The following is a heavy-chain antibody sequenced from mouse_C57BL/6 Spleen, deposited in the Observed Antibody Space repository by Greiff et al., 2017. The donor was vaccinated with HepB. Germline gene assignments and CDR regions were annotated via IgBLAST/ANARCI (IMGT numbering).Heavy chain of an antibody. D-gene: IGHD3-1*01. CDR3: ARRGLLFAY. V-gene: IGHV3-6*01. Sequence: EVQLVESGPGLVKPSQSLSLTCSVTGYSITSGYYWNWIRQFPGNKLEWMGYISYDGSNNYNPSLKNRISITRDTSKNQFFLKLNSVTTEDTATYYCARRGLLFAYWGQGTLVTVSA. CDR2: ISYDGSN. J-gene: IGHJ3*01. CDR1: GYSITSGYY.